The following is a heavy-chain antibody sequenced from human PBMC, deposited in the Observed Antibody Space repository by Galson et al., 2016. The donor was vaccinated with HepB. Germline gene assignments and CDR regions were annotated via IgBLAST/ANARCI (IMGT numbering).Heavy chain of an antibody. CDR2: ISSNGGST. Sequence: SLRLSCAASGFTFSSYAMHWVRQAPGKGLEYVSAISSNGGSTYYADSVKGRFTISRDNSKNTLYLQMSSLRAEDTAVYYCVKFMIRGDTPYYYYYGMDVWDQGTTVTVSS. CDR1: GFTFSSYA. CDR3: VKFMIRGDTPYYYYYGMDV. J-gene: IGHJ6*02. D-gene: IGHD3-10*01. V-gene: IGHV3-64D*06.